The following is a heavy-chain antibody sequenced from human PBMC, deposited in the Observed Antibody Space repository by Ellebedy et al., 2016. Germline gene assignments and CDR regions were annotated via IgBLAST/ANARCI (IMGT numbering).Heavy chain of an antibody. CDR1: RYTFTSYG. D-gene: IGHD6-13*01. J-gene: IGHJ4*02. CDR3: ARPYSSSWYTSFDY. V-gene: IGHV1-8*02. CDR2: MNPKSGNT. Sequence: ASVKVSCKASRYTFTSYGISWVRRATGQGLEWMGWMNPKSGNTGYAQKFQGRVTMTRNTSISTAYMELSSLRSEDTAVYYCARPYSSSWYTSFDYWGQGTLVTVS.